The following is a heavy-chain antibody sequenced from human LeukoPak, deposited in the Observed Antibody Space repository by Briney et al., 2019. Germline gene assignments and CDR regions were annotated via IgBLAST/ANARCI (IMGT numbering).Heavy chain of an antibody. CDR1: GGSFSGYY. D-gene: IGHD3-10*01. V-gene: IGHV4-34*01. J-gene: IGHJ5*02. CDR2: INHSGST. Sequence: SETLSLTCAVYGGSFSGYYWSWIRQPPGKGLEWIGEINHSGSTNYNPSLKSRVTISVDTSKNQFSLKLSSVTAADTAVYYCARKTGYGSGRPEFDPWGQGTLVTVSS. CDR3: ARKTGYGSGRPEFDP.